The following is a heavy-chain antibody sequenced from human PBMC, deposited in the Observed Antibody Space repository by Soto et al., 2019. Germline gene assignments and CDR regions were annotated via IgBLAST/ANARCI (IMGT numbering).Heavy chain of an antibody. Sequence: GASVKVSCKASGYTLTNFYIHWVRQAPGQGLEWMGIINPNGGSTNYAHNFQGRVTITRDTSTSTVYMDLSSLRSEDTAVYYCARGLDPGDYWSRGNLVTVSS. CDR2: INPNGGST. CDR1: GYTLTNFY. J-gene: IGHJ4*02. V-gene: IGHV1-46*03. CDR3: ARGLDPGDY.